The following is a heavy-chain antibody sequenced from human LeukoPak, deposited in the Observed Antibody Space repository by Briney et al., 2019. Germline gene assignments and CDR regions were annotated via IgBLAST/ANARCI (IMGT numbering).Heavy chain of an antibody. V-gene: IGHV3-48*01. D-gene: IGHD3-16*01. Sequence: PGGSLRLSCAASGFTFSSYSMNWVRQAPGKGLQWVSYISSSSSTIYYADSVKGRFTISRDNAKNSLYLQMNSLRAEDTAVYYCARDGARAYYHYYYGMDVWGQGTTVTVSS. J-gene: IGHJ6*02. CDR2: ISSSSSTI. CDR3: ARDGARAYYHYYYGMDV. CDR1: GFTFSSYS.